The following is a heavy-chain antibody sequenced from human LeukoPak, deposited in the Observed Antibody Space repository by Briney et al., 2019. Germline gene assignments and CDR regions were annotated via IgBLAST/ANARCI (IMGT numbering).Heavy chain of an antibody. CDR2: ISGSGGST. V-gene: IGHV3-23*01. D-gene: IGHD6-13*01. CDR1: GFTFSSYA. J-gene: IGHJ4*02. CDR3: AKGRLNIAAAVDFDY. Sequence: GGSLRLSCAASGFTFSSYAMSWVRQAPGKGLEWVSSISGSGGSTYYADSVKGRFTISRDNSKNTLYLQMNSLRAEDAAVYYCAKGRLNIAAAVDFDYWGQGTLVTVSS.